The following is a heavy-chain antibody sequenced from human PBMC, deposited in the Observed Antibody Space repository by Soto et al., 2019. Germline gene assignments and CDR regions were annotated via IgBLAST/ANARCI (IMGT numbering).Heavy chain of an antibody. J-gene: IGHJ3*02. D-gene: IGHD3-16*02. Sequence: EVQLVESGGDLVQPGGSLRLSCAASGFTFNLYPMNWVRQAPGKGLEWLSHISTRSDAMDYADSVKGRFTISRDNAKNSLLLHMNGLRVEDTAIYFCVADYRYAFEMGGQGTTVIVSS. V-gene: IGHV3-48*01. CDR2: ISTRSDAM. CDR1: GFTFNLYP. CDR3: VADYRYAFEM.